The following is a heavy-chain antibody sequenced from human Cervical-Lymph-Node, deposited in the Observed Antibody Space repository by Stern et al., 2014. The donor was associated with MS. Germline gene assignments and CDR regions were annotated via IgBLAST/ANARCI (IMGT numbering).Heavy chain of an antibody. D-gene: IGHD3-22*01. CDR2: FDPEDGET. CDR3: ATPLTRYDSSGFDY. J-gene: IGHJ4*02. CDR1: GYTLTELS. V-gene: IGHV1-24*01. Sequence: VQLVESGAEVKKPGASVKVSCKVSGYTLTELSMHWVRQAPGKGLEWMGGFDPEDGETIYAPQVQGSITMTEDTSTDTAYMELSSLRSEDTAVYYCATPLTRYDSSGFDYWGQGTLVTVSS.